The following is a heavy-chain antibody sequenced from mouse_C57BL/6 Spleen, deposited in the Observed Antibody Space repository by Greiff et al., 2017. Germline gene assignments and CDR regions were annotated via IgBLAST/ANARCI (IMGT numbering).Heavy chain of an antibody. V-gene: IGHV1-55*01. CDR3: ARSDYDGSEFAY. D-gene: IGHD2-3*01. J-gene: IGHJ3*01. Sequence: VQLQQPGAELVKPGASVKMSCKASGYTFTSYWITWVKQRPGQGLEWIGDIYPGSGSTNYNEKFKSKATLTVDTSSSTAYMQLSSLTSEDSAVYYCARSDYDGSEFAYWGQGTLVTVSA. CDR2: IYPGSGST. CDR1: GYTFTSYW.